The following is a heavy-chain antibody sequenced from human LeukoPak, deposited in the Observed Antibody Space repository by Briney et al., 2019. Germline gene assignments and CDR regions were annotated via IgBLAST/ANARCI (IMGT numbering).Heavy chain of an antibody. CDR1: HGSITGFY. CDR3: ARQGDTELDVFDS. J-gene: IGHJ4*02. D-gene: IGHD5-18*01. V-gene: IGHV4-59*08. Sequence: SETLSLTCNVSHGSITGFYWSWIRLPPGKGLEWVGSVHFTGNAHYNPSLKSRITISVGSSRRQFSLRLTSVTAADTAIYYCARQGDTELDVFDSWGQGVLVTVSS. CDR2: VHFTGNA.